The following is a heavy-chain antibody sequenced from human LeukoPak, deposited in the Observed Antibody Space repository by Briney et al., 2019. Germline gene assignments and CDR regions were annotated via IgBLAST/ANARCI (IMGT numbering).Heavy chain of an antibody. V-gene: IGHV3-7*03. CDR3: AKDPRWDLPHY. J-gene: IGHJ4*02. CDR1: GFTFSSYW. Sequence: PGGSLRLSCAASGFTFSSYWMSWVRQAPGKGLEWVATIKQDGSEKYYVDSVKGRFTISRDNSKNTLYLQMNSLRAEDTAVYYCAKDPRWDLPHYWGQGTLVTVSS. CDR2: IKQDGSEK. D-gene: IGHD1-26*01.